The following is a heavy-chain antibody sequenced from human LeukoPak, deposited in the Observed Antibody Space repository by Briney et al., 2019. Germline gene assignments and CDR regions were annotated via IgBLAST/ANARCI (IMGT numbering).Heavy chain of an antibody. J-gene: IGHJ4*02. V-gene: IGHV4-59*01. CDR1: GGSISSYY. Sequence: SETLSLTCTVSGGSISSYYWSWIRQPPGKGLEWIGYIYYSGSTNYNPSLKSRVTISVDTSKNQFSLKLSSVTAADTAVYYCAITKGYDSSGCYYFDYWGQGTLVTVSS. D-gene: IGHD3-22*01. CDR2: IYYSGST. CDR3: AITKGYDSSGCYYFDY.